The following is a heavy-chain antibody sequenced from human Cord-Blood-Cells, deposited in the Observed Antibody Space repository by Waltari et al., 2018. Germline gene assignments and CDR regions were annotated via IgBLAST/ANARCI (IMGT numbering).Heavy chain of an antibody. Sequence: QVQLQQWGAGLLKPSETLSLTCAVYGGSFSGYYWSWIRQPPGKGLGWIGEINHSGSTNDNPSRKSRVTISVDTTKNQFSLKLSSVTAADTAVYYCARGLHARGYWADYFDYWGQGTLVTVSS. J-gene: IGHJ4*02. D-gene: IGHD2-8*02. V-gene: IGHV4-34*01. CDR2: INHSGST. CDR3: ARGLHARGYWADYFDY. CDR1: GGSFSGYY.